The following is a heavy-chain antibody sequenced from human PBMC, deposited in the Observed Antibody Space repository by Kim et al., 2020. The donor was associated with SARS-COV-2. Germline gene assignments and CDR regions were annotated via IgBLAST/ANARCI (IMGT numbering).Heavy chain of an antibody. CDR1: GYSISSGYY. Sequence: SETLSLTCTVSGYSISSGYYWGWIRQPPGKGLEWIGSIYHSGSTYYNPSLKSRVTISVDTSKNQFSLKLSSVTAADTVVYYCARDRSTALFLASYYFGMDGWGQGTTVTVSS. CDR2: IYHSGST. CDR3: ARDRSTALFLASYYFGMDG. J-gene: IGHJ6*02. V-gene: IGHV4-38-2*02. D-gene: IGHD5-18*01.